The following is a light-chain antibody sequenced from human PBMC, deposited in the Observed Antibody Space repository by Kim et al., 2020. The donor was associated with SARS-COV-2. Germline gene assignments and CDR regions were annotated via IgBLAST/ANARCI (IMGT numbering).Light chain of an antibody. CDR1: QSVSSSY. Sequence: IVLTQSPGTLSLSPGERATLSCRASQSVSSSYLAWYQQKPGQAPRLLIYGASSRATGIPDRFSGRGSGTDFTLTISRLEPEDFAVYFCQQYGSSPLYTFGQGTKLDI. J-gene: IGKJ2*01. V-gene: IGKV3-20*01. CDR2: GAS. CDR3: QQYGSSPLYT.